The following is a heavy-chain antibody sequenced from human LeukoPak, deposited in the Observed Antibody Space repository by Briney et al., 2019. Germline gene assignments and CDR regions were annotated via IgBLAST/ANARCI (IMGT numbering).Heavy chain of an antibody. CDR3: ARDPGATTYSYGCFDY. CDR1: VGSPCRGDYY. V-gene: IGHV4-30-4*01. Sequence: SETPSLTCTVSVGSPCRGDYYSGSICQPPGKGLESVWYIYYSVSTHYTPSLKSRVTISVDTSKNHFSLKLSSVTAADTAVYYCARDPGATTYSYGCFDYWGQGTLVTVSS. D-gene: IGHD5-18*01. CDR2: IYYSVST. J-gene: IGHJ4*02.